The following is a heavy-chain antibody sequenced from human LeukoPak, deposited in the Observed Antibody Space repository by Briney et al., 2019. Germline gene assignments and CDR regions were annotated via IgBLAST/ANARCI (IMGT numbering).Heavy chain of an antibody. CDR3: ARGQGYYDILTGYSYISYYFDY. Sequence: ASVKVSCTASGGTFSIYAINWVRQATGQGLEWMGWMNPNSGNTGYAQKFQGRVTMTRNTSISTAYMELSSLRSEDTAVYYCARGQGYYDILTGYSYISYYFDYWGQGTLVTVSS. CDR1: GGTFSIYA. J-gene: IGHJ4*02. V-gene: IGHV1-8*02. D-gene: IGHD3-9*01. CDR2: MNPNSGNT.